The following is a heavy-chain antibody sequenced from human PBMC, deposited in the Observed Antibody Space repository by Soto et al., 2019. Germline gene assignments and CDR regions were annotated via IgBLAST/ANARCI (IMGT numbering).Heavy chain of an antibody. CDR3: ARVRLHGGNNWFDR. Sequence: ASVTVSCKASGYTFPSYGIIWVRQAPGQGLEWMGWISAYNGNTNYAQKLQGRVTMTTDTSTSTAYMELRSLRSDDTAVYYCARVRLHGGNNWFDRWGQGTLVTVSS. D-gene: IGHD4-17*01. V-gene: IGHV1-18*01. CDR2: ISAYNGNT. J-gene: IGHJ5*02. CDR1: GYTFPSYG.